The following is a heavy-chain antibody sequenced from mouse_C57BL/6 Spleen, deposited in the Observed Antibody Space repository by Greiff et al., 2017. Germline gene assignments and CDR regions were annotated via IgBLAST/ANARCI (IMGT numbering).Heavy chain of an antibody. J-gene: IGHJ4*01. V-gene: IGHV3-6*01. CDR3: ARGGNAYPTYYAMDY. CDR2: ISYDGSN. CDR1: GYSITSGYY. Sequence: EVQLQESGPGLVKPSQSLSLTCSVTGYSITSGYYWNWIRQFPGNKLEWMGYISYDGSNNYNPSLKNRISITRDTSKHQFFLKLNSVTTEDTATYYCARGGNAYPTYYAMDYWGQGTSVTVSS. D-gene: IGHD2-10*01.